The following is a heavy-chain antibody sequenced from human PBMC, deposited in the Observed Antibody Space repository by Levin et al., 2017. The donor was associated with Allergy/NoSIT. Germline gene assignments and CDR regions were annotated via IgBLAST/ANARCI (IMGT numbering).Heavy chain of an antibody. V-gene: IGHV4-34*01. CDR1: GGSFSGYY. D-gene: IGHD6-13*01. CDR3: ARDIADDAFDI. CDR2: INHSGST. J-gene: IGHJ3*02. Sequence: PSETLSLTCAVYGGSFSGYYWSWIRQPPGKGLEWIGEINHSGSTNYNPSLKSRVTISVDTSKNQFSLKLSSVTAADTAVYYCARDIADDAFDIWGQGTMVTVSS.